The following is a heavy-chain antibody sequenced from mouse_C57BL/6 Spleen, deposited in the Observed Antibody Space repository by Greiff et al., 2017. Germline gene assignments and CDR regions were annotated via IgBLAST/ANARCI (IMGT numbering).Heavy chain of an antibody. V-gene: IGHV1-18*01. CDR3: ARRDGSFYWYFDV. Sequence: EVQLQQSGPELVKPGASVKIPCKASGYTFTDYNMDWVKQSHGKSLEWIGDINPNNGGTIYNQKFKGKATLTVDKSSSTAYMELRSLTSEDTAVYYCARRDGSFYWYFDVWGTGTTVTVSS. CDR2: INPNNGGT. CDR1: GYTFTDYN. J-gene: IGHJ1*03. D-gene: IGHD1-1*01.